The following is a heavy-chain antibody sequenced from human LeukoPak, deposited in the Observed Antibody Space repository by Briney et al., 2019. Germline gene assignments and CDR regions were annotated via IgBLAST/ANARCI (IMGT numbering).Heavy chain of an antibody. D-gene: IGHD5-12*01. CDR1: GYTFTGYY. CDR2: INPNSGGT. Sequence: ASVKVSCKASGYTFTGYYMHWVRQAPGQGLEWMGWINPNSGGTNYAQKFQGRVTMTRDTSISTAYMELSRLRSDDTAVYYCARGNSGYDKSFDYRGQGTLVTVSS. CDR3: ARGNSGYDKSFDY. V-gene: IGHV1-2*02. J-gene: IGHJ4*02.